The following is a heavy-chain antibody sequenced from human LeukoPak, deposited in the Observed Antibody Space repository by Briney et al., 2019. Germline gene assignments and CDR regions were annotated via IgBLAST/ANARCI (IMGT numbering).Heavy chain of an antibody. CDR2: INPNSGGT. CDR1: GYTFTGYY. V-gene: IGHV1-2*02. J-gene: IGHJ4*02. CDR3: ARDPSGYDFFDY. D-gene: IGHD5-12*01. Sequence: ASVKVSCKASGYTFTGYYMHWVRQAPGQGLEWMGWINPNSGGTNYAQKFQGRVTMTRDTSISTAYMELRSLRSDDTAVYYCARDPSGYDFFDYWGQGTLVTVSS.